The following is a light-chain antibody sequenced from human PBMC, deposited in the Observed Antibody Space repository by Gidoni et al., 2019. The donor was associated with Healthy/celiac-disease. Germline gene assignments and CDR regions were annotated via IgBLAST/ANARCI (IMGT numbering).Light chain of an antibody. Sequence: SYELTQPLSVSVALGQTARITCGGNNIGSKNVHWYQQKPGQAPVLVIYRDSNRPSGFPERFSGSNSGNTATLTISRAQAGDEADYYCQVWDSSLYVFGTGTKVTVL. CDR2: RDS. CDR3: QVWDSSLYV. J-gene: IGLJ1*01. V-gene: IGLV3-9*01. CDR1: NIGSKN.